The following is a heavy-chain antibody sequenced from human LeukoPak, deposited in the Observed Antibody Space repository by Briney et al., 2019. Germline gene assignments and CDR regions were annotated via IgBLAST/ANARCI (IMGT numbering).Heavy chain of an antibody. V-gene: IGHV4-30-2*01. J-gene: IGHJ4*02. CDR2: IYYSGST. CDR3: ARAPLGQQLPFDY. D-gene: IGHD6-13*01. Sequence: SETLSLTCTVSGGSISSGGYYWSWIRQPPGKGLEWIGYIYYSGSTYYNPSLKSRVTISVDWSKNQFSLKLNSMTAADTAVYYCARAPLGQQLPFDYWGQGTLVTVSS. CDR1: GGSISSGGYY.